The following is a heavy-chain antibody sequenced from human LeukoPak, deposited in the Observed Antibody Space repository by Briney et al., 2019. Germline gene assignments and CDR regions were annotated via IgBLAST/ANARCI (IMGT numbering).Heavy chain of an antibody. J-gene: IGHJ6*03. D-gene: IGHD6-13*01. CDR2: ISSSSSTI. CDR3: ARGPPLIAAAGLGGSGWPYYYYYMDV. V-gene: IGHV3-48*01. Sequence: GGSLRLSCAASGFTFSSYSMNWVRQAPGKGLEWVSYISSSSSTIYYADSVKGRFTISRDNAKNSLYLQMNSLRAEDTAVYYCARGPPLIAAAGLGGSGWPYYYYYMDVWGKGTTVTVSS. CDR1: GFTFSSYS.